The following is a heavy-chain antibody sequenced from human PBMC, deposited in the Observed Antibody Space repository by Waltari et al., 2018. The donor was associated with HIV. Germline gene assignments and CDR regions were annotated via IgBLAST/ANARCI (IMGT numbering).Heavy chain of an antibody. J-gene: IGHJ4*02. CDR3: AGALVVVPAAIDY. CDR2: MNLDSGNT. Sequence: VQLVQSGAGVKKPGASVKVACMGSGYTFTRYYINWVRQATGQGLEWMGWMNLDSGNTSDARELQSRVTMTRNTSISIAYMELSSLRSVDTAVYYWAGALVVVPAAIDYWGQGTLVTVSS. D-gene: IGHD2-2*01. V-gene: IGHV1-8*01. CDR1: GYTFTRYY.